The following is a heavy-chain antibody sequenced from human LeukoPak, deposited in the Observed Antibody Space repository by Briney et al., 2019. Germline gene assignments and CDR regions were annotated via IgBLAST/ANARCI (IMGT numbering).Heavy chain of an antibody. V-gene: IGHV1-18*01. J-gene: IGHJ4*02. Sequence: ASVKVSCKASGYTFTSYGISWVRQAPGQGLEWMGWISAYNGNTNYAQKLQGRVTMTTDTSTSTAYMELSSLRSEDTAVYYCARRNIAARNFDYWGQGTLVTVSS. CDR1: GYTFTSYG. CDR3: ARRNIAARNFDY. D-gene: IGHD6-6*01. CDR2: ISAYNGNT.